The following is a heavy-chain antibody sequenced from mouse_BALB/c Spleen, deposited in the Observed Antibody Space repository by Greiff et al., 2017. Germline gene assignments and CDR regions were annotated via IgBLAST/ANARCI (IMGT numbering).Heavy chain of an antibody. CDR3: ASDYHDFYAMDY. CDR2: ISCYNGAT. J-gene: IGHJ4*01. Sequence: LVKTGASVKISCKASGYSFTGYYMHWVKQSHGKSLEWIGYISCYNGATSYNQKFKGKATFTVDTSSSTAYMQFNSLTSEDSAVYYCASDYHDFYAMDYWGQGTSVTVSS. D-gene: IGHD1-1*01. CDR1: GYSFTGYY. V-gene: IGHV1S34*01.